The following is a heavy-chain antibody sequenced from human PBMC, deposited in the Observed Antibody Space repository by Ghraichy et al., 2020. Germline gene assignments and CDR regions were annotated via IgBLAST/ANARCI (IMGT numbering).Heavy chain of an antibody. D-gene: IGHD3-3*01. V-gene: IGHV4-39*01. Sequence: SETLSLTCTVSGGSISSSSYYWGWIRQPPGKGLEWIGSIYYSGSTYYNPSLKSRVTISVDTSKNQFSLKLSSVTAADTAVYYCASLKADYDFWSGYYEGIVFDYWGQGTLVTVSS. J-gene: IGHJ4*02. CDR3: ASLKADYDFWSGYYEGIVFDY. CDR1: GGSISSSSYY. CDR2: IYYSGST.